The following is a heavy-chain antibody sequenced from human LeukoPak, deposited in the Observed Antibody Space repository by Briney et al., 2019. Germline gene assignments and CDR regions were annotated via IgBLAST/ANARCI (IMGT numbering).Heavy chain of an antibody. V-gene: IGHV3-21*04. CDR3: AKGRSWYPGWFDP. J-gene: IGHJ5*02. D-gene: IGHD6-13*01. CDR2: ISSSSSYI. Sequence: PGGSLRLSCAASGFTFSSYSMNWVRQAPGKGLEWVSSISSSSSYIYYADSVKGRFTISRDNAKNSLYLQMNSLRAEDTAVYYCAKGRSWYPGWFDPWGQGTLVTVSS. CDR1: GFTFSSYS.